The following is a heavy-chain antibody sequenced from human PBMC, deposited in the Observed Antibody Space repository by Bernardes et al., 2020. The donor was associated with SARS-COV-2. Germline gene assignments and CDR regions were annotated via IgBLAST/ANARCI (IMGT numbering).Heavy chain of an antibody. Sequence: GESLKISCKGSGYSFTSYWIGWVRQMPGKGLEWMGIIYPGDSDTRYSPSFQGQVTISADKSISTACLQWSSLKASDTAMYYCARSTGTTRYYYYYGMDVWGQGTTVTVSS. CDR3: ARSTGTTRYYYYYGMDV. CDR2: IYPGDSDT. V-gene: IGHV5-51*01. CDR1: GYSFTSYW. J-gene: IGHJ6*02. D-gene: IGHD1-1*01.